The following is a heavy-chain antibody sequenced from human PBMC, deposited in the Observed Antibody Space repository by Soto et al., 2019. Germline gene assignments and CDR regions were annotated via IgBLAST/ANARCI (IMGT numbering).Heavy chain of an antibody. J-gene: IGHJ4*02. Sequence: QITLKESGPTLVKPTQTLTLTCTFSGFSLSTSGVGVGWIRQPPGKALEWLALIYWNDDKRYSPSLKSRRTITKDTSKNRVVLTMTNMDPLDTATYYCALNVDTAMGTHFDYWGQGTLVTVSS. CDR3: ALNVDTAMGTHFDY. D-gene: IGHD5-18*01. V-gene: IGHV2-5*01. CDR1: GFSLSTSGVG. CDR2: IYWNDDK.